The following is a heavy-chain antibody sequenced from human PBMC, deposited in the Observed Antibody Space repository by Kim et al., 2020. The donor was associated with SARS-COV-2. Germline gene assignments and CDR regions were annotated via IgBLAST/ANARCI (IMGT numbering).Heavy chain of an antibody. Sequence: NPPLRSRVPISVDTSQNQCSLKLSSVTAADTAVYYCARHFTGYGGNSFNYWGQGTLVTVSS. CDR3: ARHFTGYGGNSFNY. J-gene: IGHJ4*02. V-gene: IGHV4-59*08. D-gene: IGHD2-21*02.